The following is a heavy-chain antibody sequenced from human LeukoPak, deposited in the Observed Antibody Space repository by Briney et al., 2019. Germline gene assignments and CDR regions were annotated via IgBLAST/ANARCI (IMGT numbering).Heavy chain of an antibody. J-gene: IGHJ4*02. Sequence: GGSLRLSCAASGFTFSNYWMSWVRQAPGKGLEWVAIIKQDGSEKYYEDSVKGRFTISRDNAKNSLYLQMNILRVEDTAVYYCASGYNDATDYFDYWGQGTLVTVSS. CDR1: GFTFSNYW. CDR2: IKQDGSEK. CDR3: ASGYNDATDYFDY. D-gene: IGHD5-24*01. V-gene: IGHV3-7*01.